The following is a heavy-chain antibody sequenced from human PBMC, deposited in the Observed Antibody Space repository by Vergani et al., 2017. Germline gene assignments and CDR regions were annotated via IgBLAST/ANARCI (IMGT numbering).Heavy chain of an antibody. D-gene: IGHD3-10*01. CDR1: GASIRSSNYY. CDR3: ARLSPIGNFGGADH. V-gene: IGHV4-39*07. Sequence: QLQLQESGPGLVKPSATLSLTCSVSGASIRSSNYYWGWIRQPPGKGLEWIGSIYQSGTTYYNPSLKSRVTISVDKSKNQFSLRLRSVTAADTAVYYCARLSPIGNFGGADHWGQGTLVTVAS. CDR2: IYQSGTT. J-gene: IGHJ4*02.